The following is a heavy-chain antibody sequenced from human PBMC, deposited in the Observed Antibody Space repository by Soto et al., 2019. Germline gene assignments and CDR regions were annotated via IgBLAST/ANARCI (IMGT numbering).Heavy chain of an antibody. CDR3: ARDEYYDSNNWFDT. D-gene: IGHD3-22*01. J-gene: IGHJ5*02. CDR1: GGSIKNYY. CDR2: IYSTGST. V-gene: IGHV4-4*07. Sequence: QVQLQESGPRLVKPSETLSLSCTVSGGSIKNYYWSWIRQPAGKGLEWIGRIYSTGSTNYNASLRGRVPMSVVTSNNQFSLRRWAVTAADTAVYYCARDEYYDSNNWFDTWGQGTLVTVSS.